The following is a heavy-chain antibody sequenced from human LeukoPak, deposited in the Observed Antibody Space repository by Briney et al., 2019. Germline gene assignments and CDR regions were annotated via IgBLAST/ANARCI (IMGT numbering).Heavy chain of an antibody. CDR3: AKDRNYYDSSGYYGIDY. J-gene: IGHJ4*02. D-gene: IGHD3-22*01. Sequence: GGSLRLSCAASGFTFSSYGMHWVRQAPGKGLEWVAFIRYDGSNKYYADSVKGRFTISRDNSKNTLYLQMNSLRAEDTAVYYCAKDRNYYDSSGYYGIDYWGQGTLVTVSS. CDR2: IRYDGSNK. V-gene: IGHV3-30*02. CDR1: GFTFSSYG.